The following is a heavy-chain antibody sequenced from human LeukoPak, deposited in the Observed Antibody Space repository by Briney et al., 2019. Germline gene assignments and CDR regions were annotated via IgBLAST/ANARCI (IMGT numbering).Heavy chain of an antibody. J-gene: IGHJ3*02. Sequence: GASVKVSCKVSGYTLTELSMHWVRQAPGKGLEWMGGFDPEDGETIYAQKFQGRVTMTEDTSTDIAYMELSSLRSEDTAVYYCATGSSYYYDSSGYSDAFDIWGQGTMVTVSS. CDR3: ATGSSYYYDSSGYSDAFDI. CDR2: FDPEDGET. V-gene: IGHV1-24*01. D-gene: IGHD3-22*01. CDR1: GYTLTELS.